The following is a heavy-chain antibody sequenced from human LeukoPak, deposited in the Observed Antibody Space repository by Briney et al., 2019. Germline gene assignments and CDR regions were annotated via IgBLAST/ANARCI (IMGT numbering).Heavy chain of an antibody. CDR2: MNPNSGNT. D-gene: IGHD6-13*01. J-gene: IGHJ6*02. CDR1: GGTFSSYA. V-gene: IGHV1-8*02. CDR3: ARGRHSSSWYLAYYYGMDV. Sequence: ASVKVSCKASGGTFSSYAINWVRQATGQGLEWMGWMNPNSGNTGYAQKFQGRVTMTRNTSISTAYMELSSLRSEDTAVYYCARGRHSSSWYLAYYYGMDVWGQGTTVTVSS.